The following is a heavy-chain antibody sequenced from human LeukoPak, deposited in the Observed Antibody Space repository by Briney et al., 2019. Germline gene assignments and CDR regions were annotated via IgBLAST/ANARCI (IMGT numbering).Heavy chain of an antibody. CDR3: AKVLGGLWPGIDY. D-gene: IGHD2-15*01. V-gene: IGHV3-74*01. J-gene: IGHJ4*02. Sequence: GGSLRLSCTASGFTFSTHSMHWVRQAPGKGPVWVSRINSDGSSTRYADSVTGRLTISRDNAKNTVYLQMNSLRAEDTAVYYCAKVLGGLWPGIDYWGQGTVVTVSS. CDR2: INSDGSST. CDR1: GFTFSTHS.